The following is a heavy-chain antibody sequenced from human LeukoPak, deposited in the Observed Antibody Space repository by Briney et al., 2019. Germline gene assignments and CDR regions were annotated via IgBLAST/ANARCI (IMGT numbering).Heavy chain of an antibody. CDR2: IDSDGSDT. CDR1: GFTFNNYW. D-gene: IGHD4-17*01. J-gene: IGHJ4*02. Sequence: GGSLRLSCAASGFTFNNYWMHWVRQAPGKGLVWVSRIDSDGSDTNYADSVKGRFTVSRDNAKNTLYLQMNSLRAEDTAVYYCARDDYGDYYFDYWGQGTLVTVSS. V-gene: IGHV3-74*01. CDR3: ARDDYGDYYFDY.